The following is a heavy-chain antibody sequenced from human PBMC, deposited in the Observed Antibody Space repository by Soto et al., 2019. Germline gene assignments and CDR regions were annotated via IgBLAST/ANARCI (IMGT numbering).Heavy chain of an antibody. V-gene: IGHV1-46*01. Sequence: QVQLVQSGAEVKKPGASVKVSCKASGYTFTSYYMHWVRQAPGQGLEWMGIINPSGGSTSYAQKFQGRVTMTRDTYTSTVYMELSSLRSEDTAVYYCARIAAAGPPRSPRDYWGQGTLVTVSS. CDR2: INPSGGST. J-gene: IGHJ4*02. CDR3: ARIAAAGPPRSPRDY. D-gene: IGHD6-13*01. CDR1: GYTFTSYY.